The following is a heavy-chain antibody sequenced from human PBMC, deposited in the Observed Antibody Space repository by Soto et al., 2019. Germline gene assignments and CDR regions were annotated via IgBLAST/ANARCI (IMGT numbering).Heavy chain of an antibody. J-gene: IGHJ4*02. D-gene: IGHD6-19*01. V-gene: IGHV3-30*03. Sequence: QVQLVESGGGVVQPGRSLRLSCSGSDVTLNTNGVHWVRQAPGKGLEWVALISYDGSNKYYGDSVKGRFTIAWDNSKNAVYLEMDSLRADDTAVYYCAQSATSGWCLEGSYFDHWGQGTLVIVSS. CDR1: DVTLNTNG. CDR3: AQSATSGWCLEGSYFDH. CDR2: ISYDGSNK.